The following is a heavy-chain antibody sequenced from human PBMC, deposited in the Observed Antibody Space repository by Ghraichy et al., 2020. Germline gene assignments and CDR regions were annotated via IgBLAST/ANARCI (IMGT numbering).Heavy chain of an antibody. CDR3: ARFSSSGRYFVPNHFDF. CDR1: GGSISSRSYY. CDR2: IYYSGST. Sequence: SETLSLTCAVSGGSISSRSYYWGWIRQPPGKGLEWIGSIYYSGSTYYNPSLKRRVTISVDTSKNQFSLKLSSVTAADTAVYYCARFSSSGRYFVPNHFDFWGQGTLVTVSS. V-gene: IGHV4-39*01. D-gene: IGHD6-19*01. J-gene: IGHJ4*02.